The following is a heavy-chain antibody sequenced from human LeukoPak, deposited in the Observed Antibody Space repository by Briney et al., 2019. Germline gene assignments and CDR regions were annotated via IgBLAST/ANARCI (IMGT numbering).Heavy chain of an antibody. D-gene: IGHD3-3*01. CDR3: ANTYYDFWSGYYSTDYFDY. Sequence: GGCLRLSCAASGFTFISYAMSSVRPAPGKGVEWVSAIRGSGGSTYYAGSVKGRFTISRDNTKSTLYLQMNSLRAEDTAVYYCANTYYDFWSGYYSTDYFDYWGQGTLVTVSS. CDR2: IRGSGGST. CDR1: GFTFISYA. V-gene: IGHV3-23*01. J-gene: IGHJ4*02.